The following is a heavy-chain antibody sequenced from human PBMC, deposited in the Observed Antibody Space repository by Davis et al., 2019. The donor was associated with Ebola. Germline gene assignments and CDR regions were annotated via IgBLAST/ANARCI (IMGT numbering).Heavy chain of an antibody. Sequence: PGGSLRLSCAASGFTFSSYSMNWVRQAPGKGLEWVSSISSSSSYIYYADSVKGRFTISRDNAKNSLYLQMNSLRAEDTAVYYCARDKVAYCGGDRNHCYGMHVWGQGTTVTVSS. D-gene: IGHD2-21*02. J-gene: IGHJ6*02. CDR2: ISSSSSYI. CDR1: GFTFSSYS. V-gene: IGHV3-21*01. CDR3: ARDKVAYCGGDRNHCYGMHV.